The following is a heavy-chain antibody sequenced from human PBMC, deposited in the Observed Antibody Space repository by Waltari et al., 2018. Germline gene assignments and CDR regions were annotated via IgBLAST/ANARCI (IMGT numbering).Heavy chain of an antibody. D-gene: IGHD2-2*01. V-gene: IGHV4-39*01. CDR1: GGSISSSSYY. CDR2: IYYSGST. CDR3: ARGVPAAWAGCFDY. J-gene: IGHJ4*02. Sequence: QLQLQESGPGLVKPSETLSLTCTVSGGSISSSSYYWGWIRQPPGKGLEWIGGIYYSGSTYSNPSLKSRVTISVDTSKNQFSLELSSVTAADTAVYYCARGVPAAWAGCFDYWGQGTLVTVSS.